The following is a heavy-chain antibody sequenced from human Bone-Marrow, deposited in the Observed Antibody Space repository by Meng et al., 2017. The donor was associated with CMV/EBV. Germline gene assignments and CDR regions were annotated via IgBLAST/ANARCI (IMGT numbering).Heavy chain of an antibody. CDR1: GFTFSSYW. Sequence: GESLKISCAASGFTFSSYWMSWVRQAPGKGLEWVANIKQDVSEKYYVDSVRGRFTISRDNAENSLYLQMNSLRAEDTAVYYCARAKPLITIFGVVIDAFDIWGQGTMVTVSS. V-gene: IGHV3-7*01. CDR2: IKQDVSEK. J-gene: IGHJ3*02. CDR3: ARAKPLITIFGVVIDAFDI. D-gene: IGHD3-3*01.